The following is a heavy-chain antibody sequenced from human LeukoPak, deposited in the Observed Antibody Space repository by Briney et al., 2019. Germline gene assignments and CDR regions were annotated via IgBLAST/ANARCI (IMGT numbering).Heavy chain of an antibody. CDR1: GFTFSSYG. V-gene: IGHV3-30*02. J-gene: IGHJ3*02. CDR2: IRYDGSNK. CDR3: AKGENLGEAFDI. Sequence: GGSLRLSCAASGFTFSSYGMHWVRQAPGKGLEWVAFIRYDGSNKYYADSVKGRFTTSRDNSKNTLYLQMNSLRAEDTAVYYCAKGENLGEAFDIWGQGTMVTVSS. D-gene: IGHD3-16*01.